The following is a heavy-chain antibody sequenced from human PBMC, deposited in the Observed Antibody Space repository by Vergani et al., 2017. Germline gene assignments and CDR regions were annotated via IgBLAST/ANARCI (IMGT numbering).Heavy chain of an antibody. Sequence: EVQLLESGGGSVQPGESLRLSCVASGFRFREHGTNWVRQAPGKGLEWVSGISGHDHRTLYADSVKGRFIISRDDSKNTLYLQMSSLRVEDTAIYYCARDGEKVGYRRHNYLDFWGQGTLVTVSS. V-gene: IGHV3-23*01. D-gene: IGHD6-25*01. CDR1: GFRFREHG. CDR3: ARDGEKVGYRRHNYLDF. CDR2: ISGHDHRT. J-gene: IGHJ4*02.